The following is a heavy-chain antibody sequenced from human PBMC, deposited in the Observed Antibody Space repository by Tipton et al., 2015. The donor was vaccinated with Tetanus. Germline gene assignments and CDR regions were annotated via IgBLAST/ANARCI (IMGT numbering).Heavy chain of an antibody. CDR3: ARDFRERSGTYYSYYYTMDV. J-gene: IGHJ6*02. CDR1: GGSLNTFY. CDR2: VYSSGST. Sequence: LRLSCTVSGGSLNTFYWNWIRQPAGKGLEWIGRVYSSGSTNYNPSLKSRVPMSIDASKNQFSLGLTSVTAADTAVYYCARDFRERSGTYYSYYYTMDVWGQGTTVTVSS. V-gene: IGHV4-4*07. D-gene: IGHD1-26*01.